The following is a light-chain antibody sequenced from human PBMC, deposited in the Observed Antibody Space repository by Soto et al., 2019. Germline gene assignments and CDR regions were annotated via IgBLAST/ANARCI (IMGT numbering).Light chain of an antibody. J-gene: IGLJ1*01. CDR2: KGT. CDR3: CSSAPESTYV. Sequence: QSALAQPASVSGSPGQSITISCTGTDSDVGAYDSVSWYQQHPHKAPQLIIYKGTQRPSGVSNRFSGSTSGNAASLTISALQADEEADYFCCSSAPESTYVFGTGTKVTVL. V-gene: IGLV2-23*01. CDR1: DSDVGAYDS.